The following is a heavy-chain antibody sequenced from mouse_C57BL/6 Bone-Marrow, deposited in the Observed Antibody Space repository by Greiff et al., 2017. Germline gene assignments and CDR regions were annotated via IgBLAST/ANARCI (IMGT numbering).Heavy chain of an antibody. D-gene: IGHD4-1*02. J-gene: IGHJ2*01. CDR2: IRLKSDNYAT. Sequence: EVKVVESGGGLVQPGGSMKLSCVASGFTFSNYWMNWVRQSPEKGLEWVAQIRLKSDNYATHYAESVKGRFTISRDDSKSSVYLKMNNLRAEDTGIYYCTHPQLGRGYWGQGTTLTVSS. CDR1: GFTFSNYW. CDR3: THPQLGRGY. V-gene: IGHV6-3*01.